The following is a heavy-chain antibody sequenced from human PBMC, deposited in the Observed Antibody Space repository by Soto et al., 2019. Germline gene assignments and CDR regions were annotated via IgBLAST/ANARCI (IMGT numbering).Heavy chain of an antibody. CDR3: ARDGDYDFWSGYHDY. Sequence: ASVKVSCKASGYTFTSYGISWVRQAPGQGLEWMGWISAYNGNTNYAQKLQGRVTMNTDTSTSTAYMELRSLRSDDTAVYYCARDGDYDFWSGYHDYWGQGTLVTVSS. V-gene: IGHV1-18*01. D-gene: IGHD3-3*01. J-gene: IGHJ4*02. CDR2: ISAYNGNT. CDR1: GYTFTSYG.